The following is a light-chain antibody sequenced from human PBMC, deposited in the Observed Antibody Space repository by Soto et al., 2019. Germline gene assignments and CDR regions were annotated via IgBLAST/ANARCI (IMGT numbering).Light chain of an antibody. Sequence: EIVLTQSPGTLSLSPGERATLSCRASQSVSSSYLAWYQQKPGQAPRLLIYGASSRATGTPDRFSGSGSGTDFTLTISRLEPEDFAVYYCQQYGTSPFTLGPGTKVDIK. CDR3: QQYGTSPFT. J-gene: IGKJ3*01. CDR2: GAS. V-gene: IGKV3-20*01. CDR1: QSVSSSY.